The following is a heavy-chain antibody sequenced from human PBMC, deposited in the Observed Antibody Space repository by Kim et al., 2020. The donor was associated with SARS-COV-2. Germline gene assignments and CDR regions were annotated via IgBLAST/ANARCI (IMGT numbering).Heavy chain of an antibody. CDR1: GFTFSSYG. Sequence: GGSLRLSCAASGFTFSSYGMHWVRQAPGKGLEWVAVISYDGSNKYYADSVKGRFTISRDNSKNTLYLQMNSLRAEDTAVYYCAKDRGSGSYPDAFDIWGQGTMVTVSS. CDR2: ISYDGSNK. D-gene: IGHD1-26*01. V-gene: IGHV3-30*18. CDR3: AKDRGSGSYPDAFDI. J-gene: IGHJ3*02.